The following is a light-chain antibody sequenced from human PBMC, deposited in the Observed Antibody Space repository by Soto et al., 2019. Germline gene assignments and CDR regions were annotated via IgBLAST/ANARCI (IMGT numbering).Light chain of an antibody. CDR3: QKYGNSPFT. V-gene: IGKV3-20*01. Sequence: EVVLMQSPDTLSLSPGERATLSCRASESISSHYLAWYQHKPGQAPRLLIFDASTRATGIPDRFSGSWSGTDFTLTISRLEPEDFAMYYCQKYGNSPFTFGPGTKVDIK. CDR2: DAS. J-gene: IGKJ3*01. CDR1: ESISSHY.